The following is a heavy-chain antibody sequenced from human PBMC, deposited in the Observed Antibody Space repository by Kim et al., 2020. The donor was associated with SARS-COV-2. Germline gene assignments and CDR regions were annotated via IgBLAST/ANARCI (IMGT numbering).Heavy chain of an antibody. V-gene: IGHV4-34*01. CDR1: GGSFSGYF. D-gene: IGHD1-1*01. CDR3: SRRDPNSWYNY. CDR2: VDHSGNS. Sequence: SETLSLTCAVYGGSFSGYFWSWIRQPPGRRLEWIGEVDHSGNSNYNPSLKSRVFISVDTSKNQFSLKMNSVTAADTAVYYCSRRDPNSWYNYWGQGTLVTVSS. J-gene: IGHJ4*02.